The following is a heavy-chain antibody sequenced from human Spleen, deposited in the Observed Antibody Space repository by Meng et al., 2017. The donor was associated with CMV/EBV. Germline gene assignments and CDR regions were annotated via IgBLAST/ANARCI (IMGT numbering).Heavy chain of an antibody. CDR3: ARERRGAFDI. Sequence: GGSLRLSCAASAFTFSTSWMSWVRQAPGKGLQWVGNIKEDGSENNYLDSVKGRFTISRDNAKNSLYLQMNSLRAEDTAVYYCARERRGAFDIWGQGTMVTVSS. V-gene: IGHV3-7*01. CDR2: IKEDGSEN. CDR1: AFTFSTSW. J-gene: IGHJ3*02.